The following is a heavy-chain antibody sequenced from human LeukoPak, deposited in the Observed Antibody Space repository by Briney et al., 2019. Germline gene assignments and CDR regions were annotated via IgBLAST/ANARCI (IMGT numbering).Heavy chain of an antibody. CDR1: GXTLDDHG. CDR2: INWNGGST. CDR3: ARHMTPESTTPYYYGMDV. Sequence: PGGSLRLSCAASGXTLDDHGMSWVRQARGKGLEWVSGINWNGGSTGYADSVKGRFNMSRDNGKNSLFLQMNSLRAEDTAVYFCARHMTPESTTPYYYGMDVWGQGTTVTVSS. D-gene: IGHD2-15*01. J-gene: IGHJ6*02. V-gene: IGHV3-20*04.